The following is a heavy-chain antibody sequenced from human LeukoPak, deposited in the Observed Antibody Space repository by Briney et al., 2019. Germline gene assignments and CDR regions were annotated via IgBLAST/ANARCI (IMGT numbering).Heavy chain of an antibody. Sequence: QSGGSLRLSCASSGFTFSNYAMHWARQAPGKGLEWVTVISYDGSNKFYADSVKGRFTISRDNSKNTLYLQMNSLRAEDTAVYYCARLYYDYVWGSYPYDYWGQGTLVTVSS. CDR2: ISYDGSNK. CDR1: GFTFSNYA. J-gene: IGHJ4*02. V-gene: IGHV3-30-3*01. CDR3: ARLYYDYVWGSYPYDY. D-gene: IGHD3-16*02.